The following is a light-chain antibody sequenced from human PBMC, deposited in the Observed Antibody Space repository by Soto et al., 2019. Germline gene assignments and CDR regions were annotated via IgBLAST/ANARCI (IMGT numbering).Light chain of an antibody. Sequence: IQLTQSPSSLSASVGDRVTITCRASQGISSYLAWYQQKPGKAPELLIYAASTLQSGVPSRFSGSGSGTDLTLAISNLQPEDFATYYCQQLNSYPLFTFGPGTKVDIK. CDR2: AAS. V-gene: IGKV1-9*01. CDR1: QGISSY. J-gene: IGKJ3*01. CDR3: QQLNSYPLFT.